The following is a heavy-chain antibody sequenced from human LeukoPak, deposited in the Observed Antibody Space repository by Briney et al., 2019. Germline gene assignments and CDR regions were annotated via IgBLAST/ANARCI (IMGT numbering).Heavy chain of an antibody. D-gene: IGHD4-11*01. CDR1: GFTFSSYS. V-gene: IGHV3-7*05. CDR2: IKQDGSET. J-gene: IGHJ4*02. CDR3: VSTATFDH. Sequence: GGSLRLSCAASGFTFSSYSMNWVRQAPGKGLEWVANIKQDGSETYYVDSVTGRFTISRDNAKSSLYLQMNSLRAEDTAMYYCVSTATFDHWGQGALVTVSS.